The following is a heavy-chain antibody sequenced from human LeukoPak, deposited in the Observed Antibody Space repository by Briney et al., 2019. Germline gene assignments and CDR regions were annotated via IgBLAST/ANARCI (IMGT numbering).Heavy chain of an antibody. Sequence: PGGSLRLSCAASGFTFTNYAMSWVRQAPGKGLEWVSDISGSGDFTYYADSVKGRFTISRDKSKNTLYLQMNGLRAEDTAVYYCAKDGARDGYNYPDYWGQGTLVTVSS. V-gene: IGHV3-23*01. CDR1: GFTFTNYA. J-gene: IGHJ4*02. D-gene: IGHD5-24*01. CDR2: ISGSGDFT. CDR3: AKDGARDGYNYPDY.